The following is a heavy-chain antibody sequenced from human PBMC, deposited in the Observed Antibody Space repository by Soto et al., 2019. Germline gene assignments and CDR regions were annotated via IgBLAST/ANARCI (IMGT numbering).Heavy chain of an antibody. J-gene: IGHJ5*02. V-gene: IGHV1-46*01. Sequence: APVTVSCTASGGTISSYAISWVRQAHGQGLEWMGIINPSGGSTNYTQKFQGRVTMTRDTSTSTVYMELSSLRFEDTAVYYCARGRVRSSSGVSWFDPWGQGTLVTVSS. CDR2: INPSGGST. CDR3: ARGRVRSSSGVSWFDP. CDR1: GGTISSYA. D-gene: IGHD6-6*01.